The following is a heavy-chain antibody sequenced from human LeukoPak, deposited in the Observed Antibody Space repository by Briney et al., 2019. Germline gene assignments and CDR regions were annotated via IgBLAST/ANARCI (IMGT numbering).Heavy chain of an antibody. Sequence: ASVKVSCKASGYTFTSYYIHWVRQAPGQGLEWMGIINPAGGSTTYAQNLQGRVTMTTDPSTSTAYMELRSLRSDDTAVYYCASGWSGYFASLDYWGQGTLVTVAS. CDR2: INPAGGST. CDR1: GYTFTSYY. V-gene: IGHV1-46*01. D-gene: IGHD3-3*01. J-gene: IGHJ4*02. CDR3: ASGWSGYFASLDY.